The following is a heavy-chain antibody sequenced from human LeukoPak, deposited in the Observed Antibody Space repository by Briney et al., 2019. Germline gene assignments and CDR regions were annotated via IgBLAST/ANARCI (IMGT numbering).Heavy chain of an antibody. D-gene: IGHD6-19*01. J-gene: IGHJ4*02. CDR3: AKKKYSSGWSHFDY. Sequence: GGSLRLSCAASGFTFSSYGMHWVRQAPGKGLEWVSAISGSGGSTYYADSVKGRFTISRDNSKNTLYLQMNSLRAEDTAVYYCAKKKYSSGWSHFDYWGQGTLVTVSS. CDR1: GFTFSSYG. V-gene: IGHV3-23*01. CDR2: ISGSGGST.